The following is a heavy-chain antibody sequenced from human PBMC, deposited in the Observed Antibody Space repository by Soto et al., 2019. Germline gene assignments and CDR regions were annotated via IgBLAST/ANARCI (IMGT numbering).Heavy chain of an antibody. CDR1: GYSIRSGYY. V-gene: IGHV4-38-2*02. CDR2: FSHSGTT. D-gene: IGHD2-21*02. Sequence: PSETLSLTCDVSGYSIRSGYYWGWIRQPPGKGLEWIGSFSHSGTTFYNPSLKSRVTISLHTSRNQFSLKLTSMTATDTAVYFCARDNCGGDCNFDYWGQGALVTVYS. CDR3: ARDNCGGDCNFDY. J-gene: IGHJ4*02.